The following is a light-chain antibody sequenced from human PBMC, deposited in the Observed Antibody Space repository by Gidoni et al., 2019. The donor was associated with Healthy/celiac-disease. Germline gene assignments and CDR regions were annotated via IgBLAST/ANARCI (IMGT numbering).Light chain of an antibody. CDR3: QQRSNWPPRIT. V-gene: IGKV3-11*01. Sequence: EIVLTHSPATLSLSPGERATLSCRASQSVSSYLAWYQQQPGQAPRLLIYDASNRATGIPARFSGSGSGTDFTLTISSLEPEDFAVYYCQQRSNWPPRITFGQGTRLEIK. J-gene: IGKJ5*01. CDR1: QSVSSY. CDR2: DAS.